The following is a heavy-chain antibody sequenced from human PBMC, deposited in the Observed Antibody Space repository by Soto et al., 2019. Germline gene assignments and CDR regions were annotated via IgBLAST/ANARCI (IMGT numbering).Heavy chain of an antibody. Sequence: QVQLQESGPGLVKPSQTLSLTCTVSGGSISSGGYYWSWIRQHPGKGLEWIGYIYYSGSTYYNPCINSRVTISVETSKNQFSLKLSSVTAADTAVYYCAGGGGFSSVGDYYYGMDVWGQGTTVTVSS. CDR2: IYYSGST. CDR3: AGGGGFSSVGDYYYGMDV. V-gene: IGHV4-31*03. CDR1: GGSISSGGYY. D-gene: IGHD5-18*01. J-gene: IGHJ6*02.